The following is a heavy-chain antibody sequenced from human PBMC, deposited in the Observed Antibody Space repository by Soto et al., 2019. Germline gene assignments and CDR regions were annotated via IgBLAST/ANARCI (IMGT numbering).Heavy chain of an antibody. CDR3: ARGRRGVVIKENWFDP. D-gene: IGHD3-3*01. CDR2: INHSGST. J-gene: IGHJ5*02. Sequence: SETLSLTCAVYGGSFSGYYWSWIRQPPGKGLEWIGEINHSGSTNYNPSLKSRVTISVDTSKNQFSLKLSSVTAADTAVYYCARGRRGVVIKENWFDPWGQGTLVTVSS. CDR1: GGSFSGYY. V-gene: IGHV4-34*01.